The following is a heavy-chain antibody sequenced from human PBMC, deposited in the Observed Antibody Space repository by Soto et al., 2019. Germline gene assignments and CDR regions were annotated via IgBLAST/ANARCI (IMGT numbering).Heavy chain of an antibody. Sequence: EVQLVESGGGLVKPGGSLRLSCAASGFTFSSYSMNWVRPAPGKGLEWVSSISCTTSYIYYADSVKGRFTISRDNAKNSLYLQMNSLRAEDTAVYYCARVVDYCDPYYYYGMDVWGQGTTVTVSS. CDR3: ARVVDYCDPYYYYGMDV. CDR2: ISCTTSYI. D-gene: IGHD3-22*01. CDR1: GFTFSSYS. J-gene: IGHJ6*02. V-gene: IGHV3-21*01.